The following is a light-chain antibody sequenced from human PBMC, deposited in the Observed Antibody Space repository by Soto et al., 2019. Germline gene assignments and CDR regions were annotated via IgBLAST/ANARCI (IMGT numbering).Light chain of an antibody. CDR3: QQYNNWPIT. Sequence: EIVMTQSPGTLSVSPGERATLSCRASQTVGSNLAWYQQKVGQSPRLLIYGASTRATGIPARFSGSGSGTEFTLTISSLQSEDFALYYCQQYNNWPITFGQGTRLEIK. CDR2: GAS. V-gene: IGKV3-15*01. J-gene: IGKJ5*01. CDR1: QTVGSN.